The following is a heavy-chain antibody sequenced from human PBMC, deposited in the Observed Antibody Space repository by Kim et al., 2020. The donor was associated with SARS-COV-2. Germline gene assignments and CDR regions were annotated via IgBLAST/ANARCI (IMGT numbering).Heavy chain of an antibody. Sequence: ASVKVSCKASGYTFTSYYMHWVRQAPGQGLEWMGIINPSGGSTSYAQKFQGRVTMTRDTSTSTVYMELSSLRSEDTAVYYCARVHYYDSSGCENYFDYWGQGTLVTVSS. V-gene: IGHV1-46*01. J-gene: IGHJ4*02. D-gene: IGHD3-22*01. CDR2: INPSGGST. CDR1: GYTFTSYY. CDR3: ARVHYYDSSGCENYFDY.